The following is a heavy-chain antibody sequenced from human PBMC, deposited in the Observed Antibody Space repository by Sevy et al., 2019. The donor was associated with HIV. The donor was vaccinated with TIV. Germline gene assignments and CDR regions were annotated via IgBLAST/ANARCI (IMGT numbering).Heavy chain of an antibody. CDR1: GFTFNNVW. CDR3: TTGGSLFQH. CDR2: IKSKSDGGTT. Sequence: GGSLRLSCAASGFTFNNVWMSWVRQAPGKGLEWVAHIKSKSDGGTTDYAAHVRGRFTISRYDSKTTLYLQMNSLKTEDTAVYYCTTGGSLFQHWGQGTLVTVSS. D-gene: IGHD3-16*01. V-gene: IGHV3-15*01. J-gene: IGHJ1*01.